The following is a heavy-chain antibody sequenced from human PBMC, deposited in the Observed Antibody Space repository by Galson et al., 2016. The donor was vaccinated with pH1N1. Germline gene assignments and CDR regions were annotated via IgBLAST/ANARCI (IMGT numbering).Heavy chain of an antibody. CDR2: MNPNSGNT. Sequence: QSGAEVKKPGESLKISCKASGYTFISYDINWVRQATGQGLEWMGWMNPNSGNTGYAQKFQGRVTMTRNTSVSTAYMELCSLRSEDTAVYYCASEYSLGELGDWFDSWGQGTLVNVSS. J-gene: IGHJ5*01. D-gene: IGHD1-26*01. CDR1: GYTFISYD. CDR3: ASEYSLGELGDWFDS. V-gene: IGHV1-8*02.